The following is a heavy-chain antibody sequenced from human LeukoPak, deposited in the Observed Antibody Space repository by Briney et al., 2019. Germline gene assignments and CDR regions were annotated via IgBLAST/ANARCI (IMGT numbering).Heavy chain of an antibody. CDR1: GGSFSGYY. J-gene: IGHJ4*02. CDR3: AGEYCDFRSGYYVDY. Sequence: SETLSLTCAVYGGSFSGYYWSWIRQPPGKGLEWIGEINHSGSTNYNPSLKSRVTISVDTSKNQFSLKLSSVTAADTAVYYCAGEYCDFRSGYYVDYCGQGTLVTVSS. D-gene: IGHD3-3*01. CDR2: INHSGST. V-gene: IGHV4-34*01.